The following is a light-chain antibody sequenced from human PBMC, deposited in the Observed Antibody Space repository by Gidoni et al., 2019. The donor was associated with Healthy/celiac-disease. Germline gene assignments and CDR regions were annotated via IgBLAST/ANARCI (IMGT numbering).Light chain of an antibody. CDR1: SSDVGGYNY. J-gene: IGLJ1*01. V-gene: IGLV2-11*01. CDR2: DVS. Sequence: QSALTPPRSVSGSPGQSVTISCTGTSSDVGGYNYVSWYQQHPGKAPKLMIYDVSKRPSGVPDRFSGSKSGNTASLTISGLQAEDEADYYCCSYAGRPFVFGTGTKVTVL. CDR3: CSYAGRPFV.